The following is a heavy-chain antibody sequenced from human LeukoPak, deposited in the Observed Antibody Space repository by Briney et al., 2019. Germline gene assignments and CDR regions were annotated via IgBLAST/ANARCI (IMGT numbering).Heavy chain of an antibody. CDR3: ARAPQLAQDY. Sequence: PGGSLRLSCAASGFTVSTNYMSWVRQAPGKGLECVSVIYSGGSTYYADSVKGRFTISRDNSKNTLYLQMNSLRAEDTTVYYCARAPQLAQDYWGQGTLVTVSS. V-gene: IGHV3-53*01. D-gene: IGHD1/OR15-1a*01. CDR2: IYSGGST. CDR1: GFTVSTNY. J-gene: IGHJ4*02.